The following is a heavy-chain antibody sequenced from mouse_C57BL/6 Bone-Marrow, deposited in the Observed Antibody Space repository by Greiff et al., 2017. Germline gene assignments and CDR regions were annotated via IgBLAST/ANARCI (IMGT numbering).Heavy chain of an antibody. V-gene: IGHV5-6*01. CDR2: ISSGGSYT. J-gene: IGHJ2*01. Sequence: EVMLVESGGDLVKPGGSLKLSCAASGFTFSSYGMSWVRQTPDKRLEWVATISSGGSYTYYPDSVKGRFTLSRDNAKNTLYLQRRSLESEDTAMYYCARQGGLRPLDYWGQGTTVTVSS. CDR1: GFTFSSYG. D-gene: IGHD2-4*01. CDR3: ARQGGLRPLDY.